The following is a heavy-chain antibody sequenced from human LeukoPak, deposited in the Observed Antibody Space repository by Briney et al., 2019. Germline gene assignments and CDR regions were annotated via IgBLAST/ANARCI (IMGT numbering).Heavy chain of an antibody. CDR3: ARAPSYSRSYYFDY. Sequence: GGSLRLSCAASGFTFSSYSMNWVRQAPGKGLEWVSYISSSSSTIYYADSVKGRFTISRDNAKNSLYLQMNSLRDEDTAVYYCARAPSYSRSYYFDYWGQGTLVTVSS. CDR2: ISSSSSTI. D-gene: IGHD1-26*01. J-gene: IGHJ4*02. CDR1: GFTFSSYS. V-gene: IGHV3-48*02.